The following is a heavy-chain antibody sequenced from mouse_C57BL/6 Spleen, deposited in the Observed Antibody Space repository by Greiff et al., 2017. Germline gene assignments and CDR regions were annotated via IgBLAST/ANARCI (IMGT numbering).Heavy chain of an antibody. CDR2: IYPRDGST. V-gene: IGHV1-78*01. CDR1: GYTFTDHT. Sequence: VQLQESDAELVKPGASVKISCKVSGYTFTDHTIHWMQQRPEQGLEWIGYIYPRDGSTKYNEKFKGKATLTADKTSSTAYMQLNNLTSEDSAVYFCARDSSYGGSDYWGQGTTLTVSS. D-gene: IGHD1-1*01. J-gene: IGHJ2*01. CDR3: ARDSSYGGSDY.